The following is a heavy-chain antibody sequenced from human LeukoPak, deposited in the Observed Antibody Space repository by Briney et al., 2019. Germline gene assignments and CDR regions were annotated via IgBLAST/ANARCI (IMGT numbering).Heavy chain of an antibody. CDR2: IFPSSGGP. CDR1: GYTFTGYY. CDR3: ARKGEVYGDYDY. J-gene: IGHJ4*02. D-gene: IGHD4-17*01. Sequence: ASVKVSCKASGYTFTGYYMHWVRQAPGQGLEWMGWIFPSSGGPRYAQKFQGRVTMTRDTSISTAYMELSSLRSDDTAVYYCARKGEVYGDYDYWGQGTLVTV. V-gene: IGHV1-2*02.